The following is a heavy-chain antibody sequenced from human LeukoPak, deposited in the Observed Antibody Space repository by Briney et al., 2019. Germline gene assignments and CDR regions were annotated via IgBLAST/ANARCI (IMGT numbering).Heavy chain of an antibody. Sequence: SVKVSCKASGGTFSSYAISWVRQAPGQGLEWMGGIIPIFGTANYAQMFQGRVTITTDESTSTAYMELSSLRSEDTAVYYCARGWLHLNWFDPRGQGTLVTVSS. J-gene: IGHJ5*02. CDR3: ARGWLHLNWFDP. CDR2: IIPIFGTA. D-gene: IGHD5-24*01. CDR1: GGTFSSYA. V-gene: IGHV1-69*05.